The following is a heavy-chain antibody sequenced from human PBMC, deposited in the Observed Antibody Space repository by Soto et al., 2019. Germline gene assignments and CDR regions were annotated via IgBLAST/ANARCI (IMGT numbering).Heavy chain of an antibody. V-gene: IGHV3-9*01. J-gene: IGHJ5*02. D-gene: IGHD6-13*01. Sequence: LRLSCEASGFAFDDYVMHWVRQPPGRGLEWVSGITWNGGTIRYADTVKGRFTNSRDNAESALYLQMNSLRPEGTAVYYCAKGGSAALIAPSGRDNWFDPCGQCTQVTVSS. CDR2: ITWNGGTI. CDR1: GFAFDDYV. CDR3: AKGGSAALIAPSGRDNWFDP.